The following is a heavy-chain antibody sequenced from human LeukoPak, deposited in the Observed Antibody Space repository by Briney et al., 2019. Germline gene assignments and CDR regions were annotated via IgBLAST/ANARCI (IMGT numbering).Heavy chain of an antibody. CDR1: GGSISSYY. J-gene: IGHJ3*02. V-gene: IGHV4-59*12. CDR2: IYYSGST. Sequence: SETLSLTCTVSGGSISSYYWSWIRQPPGKGLEWIGYIYYSGSTNYNPSLKSRVTISVDTSKNQFSLKLSSVTAADTAVYYCARLSREIGYSSGWRYAFDIWGQGTMVTVSS. CDR3: ARLSREIGYSSGWRYAFDI. D-gene: IGHD6-19*01.